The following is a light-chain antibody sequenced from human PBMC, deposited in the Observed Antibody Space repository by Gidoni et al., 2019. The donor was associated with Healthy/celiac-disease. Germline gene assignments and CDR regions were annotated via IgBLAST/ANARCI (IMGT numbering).Light chain of an antibody. CDR1: QSVSSY. CDR3: QQYNNWRGT. CDR2: GAS. J-gene: IGKJ2*01. Sequence: ELVMTQSPATLSVSPGERATLSCRASQSVSSYLAWYQQKPGQAPRLLIYGASTRATGIPARFSGSGSGTEFTLTISSLQSEDFAVYYCQQYNNWRGTFGQGTKLEIK. V-gene: IGKV3-15*01.